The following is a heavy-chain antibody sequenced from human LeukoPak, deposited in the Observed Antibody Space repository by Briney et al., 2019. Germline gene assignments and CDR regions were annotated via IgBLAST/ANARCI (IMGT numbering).Heavy chain of an antibody. D-gene: IGHD7-27*01. CDR3: ARDRLLWGPFDI. Sequence: PSQTLSLTXIVSGGSISSDSYYWNWIRQPAGKGLEWIGRVYTSGSTNYNPSLKSRVSISVDTSKNQFSLRLSSVTAADTAVYYCARDRLLWGPFDIWGQGTMLTVSS. CDR1: GGSISSDSYY. CDR2: VYTSGST. V-gene: IGHV4-61*02. J-gene: IGHJ3*02.